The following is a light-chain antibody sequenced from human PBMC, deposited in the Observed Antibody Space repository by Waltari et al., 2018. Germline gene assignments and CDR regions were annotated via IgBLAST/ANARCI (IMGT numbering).Light chain of an antibody. CDR1: QSVSSN. CDR3: QQYNNWPPWT. Sequence: EIVMPQSPATLSVSPGERATLSCRASQSVSSNLAWYQQKPGQAPRLLIYGASTRATGIPVRFSGSGSGTEFTLTISSLQSEDFAVYYCQQYNNWPPWTFGQGTKVEIK. V-gene: IGKV3-15*01. J-gene: IGKJ1*01. CDR2: GAS.